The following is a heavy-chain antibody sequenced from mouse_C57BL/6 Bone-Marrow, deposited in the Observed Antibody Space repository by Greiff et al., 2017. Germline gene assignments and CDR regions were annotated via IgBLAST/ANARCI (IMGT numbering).Heavy chain of an antibody. CDR3: AKHPMDY. CDR1: GYTFTSYW. Sequence: VQLQQSGAELVKPGASVKLSCKASGYTFTSYWMQWVKQRPGPGLEWIGEIDPSDSYTNYNQKFKGKATLTVDTSSSTAYMQLSSLTSEDSAVYYCAKHPMDYWGQGTSVTVSS. V-gene: IGHV1-50*01. CDR2: IDPSDSYT. J-gene: IGHJ4*01.